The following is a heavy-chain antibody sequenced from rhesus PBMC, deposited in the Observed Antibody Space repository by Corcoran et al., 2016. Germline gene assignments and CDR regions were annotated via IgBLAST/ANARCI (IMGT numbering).Heavy chain of an antibody. CDR3: ASDPLGGGDY. J-gene: IGHJ4*01. CDR2: IYGSVSST. Sequence: QLQLQESGPGLVKPSETLSVTCAVSGGSISSSYWSWIRQAPGKGLEWIVYIYGSVSSTNYNPSLKRRVNLSVDKSKNQRSLKLSSVTAADTAVYYCASDPLGGGDYWGQGVLVTVSS. V-gene: IGHV4-169*02. CDR1: GGSISSSY. D-gene: IGHD3-34*01.